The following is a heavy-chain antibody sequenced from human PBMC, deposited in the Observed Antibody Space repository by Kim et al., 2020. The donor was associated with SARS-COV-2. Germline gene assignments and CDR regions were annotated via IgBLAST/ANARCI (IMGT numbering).Heavy chain of an antibody. CDR3: ARDDSASSWYGTLSQDNWFDP. CDR1: GGTFSSYA. CDR2: IIPIFGTA. Sequence: SVKVSCKASGGTFSSYAISWVRQAPGQGLEWMGGIIPIFGTANYAQKFQGRVTITADESTSTAYMELSSLRSEDTAVYYCARDDSASSWYGTLSQDNWFDPWGQGTLVTVSS. D-gene: IGHD6-13*01. J-gene: IGHJ5*02. V-gene: IGHV1-69*13.